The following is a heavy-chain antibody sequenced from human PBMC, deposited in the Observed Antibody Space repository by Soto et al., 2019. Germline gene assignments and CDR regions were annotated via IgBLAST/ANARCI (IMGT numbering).Heavy chain of an antibody. J-gene: IGHJ4*02. D-gene: IGHD5-18*01. Sequence: PSETTSITCTVSGDSVTSSFWTWIRQTPGKGLGWIGSISFSGATYSNPSLKGRAALSVDTSENHLSLTLNSVTSADTAVYFCARDRRDGYKRDFEFWGQGNQVTSPQ. CDR2: ISFSGAT. CDR3: ARDRRDGYKRDFEF. CDR1: GDSVTSSF. V-gene: IGHV4-59*02.